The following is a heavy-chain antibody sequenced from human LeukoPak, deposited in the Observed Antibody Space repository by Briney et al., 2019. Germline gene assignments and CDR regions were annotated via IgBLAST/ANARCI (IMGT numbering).Heavy chain of an antibody. CDR1: GFTFSSYW. D-gene: IGHD1-26*01. V-gene: IGHV3-7*01. CDR3: ARDRGDSGSYLVYFDY. CDR2: IKQDGSEK. J-gene: IGHJ4*02. Sequence: PGGSLRLSCAASGFTFSSYWMSWVRQAPGKGLEWVANIKQDGSEKYYVDSVKGRFTISRDNAKNSLYLQMNSLRAEDTAVYYCARDRGDSGSYLVYFDYWGQGTLVTVSS.